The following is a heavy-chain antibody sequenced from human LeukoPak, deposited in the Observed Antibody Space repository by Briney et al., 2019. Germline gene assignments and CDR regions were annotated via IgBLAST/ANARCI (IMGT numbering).Heavy chain of an antibody. J-gene: IGHJ6*03. CDR2: IYDSGST. CDR1: GGSISSYY. CDR3: ARGDSTGGDGCNYPTYYYFYMDV. Sequence: SETLSLTCTVSGGSISSYYWSWIRQPPGKGLEWIGYIYDSGSTNYNPSLKSRVSISVDTSKNQFSLRLNSVTAADTAVYYCARGDSTGGDGCNYPTYYYFYMDVWGKGTTVTVSS. V-gene: IGHV4-59*01. D-gene: IGHD5-24*01.